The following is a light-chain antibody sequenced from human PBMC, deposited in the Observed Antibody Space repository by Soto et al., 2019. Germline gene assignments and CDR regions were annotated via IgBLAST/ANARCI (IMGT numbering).Light chain of an antibody. V-gene: IGKV3-15*01. CDR2: DVS. CDR3: QQYNNWPFS. Sequence: EIVMTQSPGTLSVSPGERATLSCRAGQGVTTNFAWYQQKSGQSPRLLIYDVSIRATGVPARFSGTGSETDFTRTISGLQSEDSAVYFCQQYNNWPFSFGQGTRLEIK. CDR1: QGVTTN. J-gene: IGKJ5*01.